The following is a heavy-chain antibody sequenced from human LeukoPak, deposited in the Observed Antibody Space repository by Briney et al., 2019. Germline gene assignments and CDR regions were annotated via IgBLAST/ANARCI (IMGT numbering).Heavy chain of an antibody. J-gene: IGHJ4*02. Sequence: PGGSLRLSCAASGFTVSSNYMSWVRQAAGKGLEGVSVIYRRGSTYYADSVKGRITISRDKSKNTLYLQMNSLTAEDTAVYHCARGGSSQELGQGYIAYWGQGTLVTVSS. V-gene: IGHV3-66*01. CDR3: ARGGSSQELGQGYIAY. D-gene: IGHD6-13*01. CDR2: IYRRGST. CDR1: GFTVSSNY.